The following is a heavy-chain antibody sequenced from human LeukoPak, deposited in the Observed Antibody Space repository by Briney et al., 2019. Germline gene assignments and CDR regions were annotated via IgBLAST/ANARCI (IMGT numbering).Heavy chain of an antibody. CDR1: GYTLTELS. V-gene: IGHV1-24*01. D-gene: IGHD5-24*01. CDR2: FDPEDGET. J-gene: IGHJ4*02. Sequence: ASVKVSCKVSGYTLTELSMHWVRQAPGKGLEWMGGFDPEDGETIYAQKFQGRVTMTEDTSTDTAYMELSSLRSEDTAEYYCATVGWRWLQLLDYPEGDWGQGTLVTVSS. CDR3: ATVGWRWLQLLDYPEGD.